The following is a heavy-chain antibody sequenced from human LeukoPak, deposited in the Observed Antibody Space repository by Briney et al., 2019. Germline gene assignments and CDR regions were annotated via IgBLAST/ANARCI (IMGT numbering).Heavy chain of an antibody. D-gene: IGHD5-24*01. CDR2: ISWNSGSK. CDR1: GFTFDDYA. Sequence: GRSLRLSCAASGFTFDDYAMHWVRQAPGKGLEWVSGISWNSGSKDYADSVKGRFTISRDNAKNSLYLQMNSLRAEDTALYYCAKDDRGLTAMAGLELDYWGQGTLVTVSS. J-gene: IGHJ4*02. V-gene: IGHV3-9*01. CDR3: AKDDRGLTAMAGLELDY.